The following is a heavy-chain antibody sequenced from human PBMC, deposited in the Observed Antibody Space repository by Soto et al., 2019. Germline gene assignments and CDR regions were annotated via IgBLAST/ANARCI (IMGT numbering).Heavy chain of an antibody. V-gene: IGHV4-34*01. D-gene: IGHD5-12*01. CDR2: INHSGST. J-gene: IGHJ6*02. Sequence: SETLSLTCAVYGGSFSGYYWSWIRQPPGKGLEWIGEINHSGSTNYNPSLKSRVTISVDTSKNQFSLKLSSVTAADTAVYYCARGRGVDIVATIGFPYYYYGMDVRGQGTTVTVSS. CDR3: ARGRGVDIVATIGFPYYYYGMDV. CDR1: GGSFSGYY.